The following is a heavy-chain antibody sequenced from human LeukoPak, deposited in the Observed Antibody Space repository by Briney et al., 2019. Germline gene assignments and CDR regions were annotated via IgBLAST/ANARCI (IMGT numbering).Heavy chain of an antibody. CDR3: AKDYLGYGDYSWDY. CDR2: ISGSGGST. Sequence: GGSLRLSCAASGFTFSSYAMSWVRQAPGKGLEWVSAISGSGGSTYYADSVKGRFTISRDNSKNTLYLQMNSLRAEDTAVYYCAKDYLGYGDYSWDYWGQGTLVTVSS. J-gene: IGHJ4*02. V-gene: IGHV3-23*01. D-gene: IGHD4-17*01. CDR1: GFTFSSYA.